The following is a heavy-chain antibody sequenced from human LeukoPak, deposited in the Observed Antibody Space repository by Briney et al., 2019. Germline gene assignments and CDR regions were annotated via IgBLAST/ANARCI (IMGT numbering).Heavy chain of an antibody. CDR2: IKQDGREI. Sequence: GGSLRLSCVASEFTFSSYWMRWVRQAPGRGLEWVANIKQDGREIYYVDSVKGRFTISRDNAKKSLYLQMNSLRAEDTAVYYCARSYSRFDYWGQGTLVTVSS. D-gene: IGHD6-13*01. J-gene: IGHJ4*02. CDR1: EFTFSSYW. V-gene: IGHV3-7*01. CDR3: ARSYSRFDY.